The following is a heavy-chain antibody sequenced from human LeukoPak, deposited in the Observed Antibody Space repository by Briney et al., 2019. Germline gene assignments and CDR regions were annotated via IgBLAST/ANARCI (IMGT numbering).Heavy chain of an antibody. CDR1: KFTFNNYA. J-gene: IGHJ4*02. CDR3: AKVGLQWLGFDY. CDR2: ISGSGDNM. V-gene: IGHV3-23*01. Sequence: GGSLRLSCLASKFTFNNYAMTWVRQAPGKGLEWVSSISGSGDNMDYADSVKGRFTISRDNSKNTLYLQMNSLRAEDTAVYYCAKVGLQWLGFDYWGQGTLVTVSS. D-gene: IGHD6-19*01.